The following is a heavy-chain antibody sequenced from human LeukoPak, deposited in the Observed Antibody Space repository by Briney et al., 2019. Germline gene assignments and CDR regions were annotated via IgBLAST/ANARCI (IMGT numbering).Heavy chain of an antibody. CDR1: GYTFNSYG. Sequence: ASVKVSCKASGYTFNSYGISWVRQAPGQGLEWMGWISGYNGNTNYAQKLQGRVTMTTDTSTNTAYMELRSLRYGDTAVYFCARAHYGDYAFDYWGQGTLVTVSS. J-gene: IGHJ4*02. CDR2: ISGYNGNT. D-gene: IGHD4-17*01. V-gene: IGHV1-18*01. CDR3: ARAHYGDYAFDY.